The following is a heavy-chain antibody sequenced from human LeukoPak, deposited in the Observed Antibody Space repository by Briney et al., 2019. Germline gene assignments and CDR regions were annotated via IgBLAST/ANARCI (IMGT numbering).Heavy chain of an antibody. CDR3: ARDSSGWYGDYYYYMDV. CDR1: GGTFSSYA. CDR2: IIPIFGTA. V-gene: IGHV1-69*13. D-gene: IGHD6-19*01. J-gene: IGHJ6*03. Sequence: SVKVSCKASGGTFSSYAISWVRQAPGQGLERMGGIIPIFGTANYAQKFQGRVTITADESTSTAYMELSSLRSEDTAVYYCARDSSGWYGDYYYYMDVWGKGTTVTVSS.